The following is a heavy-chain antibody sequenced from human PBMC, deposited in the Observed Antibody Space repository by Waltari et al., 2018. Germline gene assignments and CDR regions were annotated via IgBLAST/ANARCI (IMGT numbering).Heavy chain of an antibody. CDR1: GYSISSGYY. CDR3: ASKIEHYYDSSGYYPFDY. Sequence: QVQLQESGPGLVKPSETLSLTCAVSGYSISSGYYWGWIRQPPGKGLDWIGSIYHSGVTYYNPSLKSRVTISVDTSKNQFSLKLSSVTAADTAVYYCASKIEHYYDSSGYYPFDYWGQGTLVTVSS. CDR2: IYHSGVT. J-gene: IGHJ4*02. V-gene: IGHV4-38-2*01. D-gene: IGHD3-22*01.